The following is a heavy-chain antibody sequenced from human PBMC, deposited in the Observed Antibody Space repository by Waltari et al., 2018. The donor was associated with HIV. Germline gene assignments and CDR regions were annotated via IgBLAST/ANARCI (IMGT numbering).Heavy chain of an antibody. V-gene: IGHV4-39*07. CDR2: IYYSGST. CDR1: GGSISSSSYY. CDR3: ARDRYSFDWDY. Sequence: QLQLQESGPGLVKPSETLSLTCTVSGGSISSSSYYWGWIRQPPGKGLEWIGSIYYSGSTYYNPSLKSRVTISVDTSKNQFSLKLSSVTAADTAVYYCARDRYSFDWDYWGQGTLVTVSS. D-gene: IGHD5-18*01. J-gene: IGHJ4*02.